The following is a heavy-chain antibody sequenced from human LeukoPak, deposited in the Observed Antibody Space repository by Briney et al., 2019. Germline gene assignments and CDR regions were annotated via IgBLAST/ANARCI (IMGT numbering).Heavy chain of an antibody. CDR2: IKQDGSEK. D-gene: IGHD3-22*01. J-gene: IGHJ4*02. CDR3: ARDRSSGNYYFDY. CDR1: GFTFSSYW. Sequence: GESLRLSCAASGFTFSSYWMSWVRQAPGKGLEWVANIKQDGSEKYYVDSVKGRFTISRDNSKNTLYLQMNSLRADDTAVYYCARDRSSGNYYFDYWGQGTLVTVSS. V-gene: IGHV3-7*01.